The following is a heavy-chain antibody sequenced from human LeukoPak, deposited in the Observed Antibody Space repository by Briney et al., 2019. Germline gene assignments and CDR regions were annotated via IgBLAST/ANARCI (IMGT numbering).Heavy chain of an antibody. D-gene: IGHD6-19*01. CDR1: GFTFSSYA. Sequence: GGSLRLSCAASGFTFSSYAMSWVRQAPGKGLEWVSAISGSGGSTYYADSVKGRFTISRDNSKNTLYLQMNSLRAEDTAVYYCARVGSGWDGVDYWGQGTLVTVSS. CDR3: ARVGSGWDGVDY. V-gene: IGHV3-23*01. J-gene: IGHJ4*02. CDR2: ISGSGGST.